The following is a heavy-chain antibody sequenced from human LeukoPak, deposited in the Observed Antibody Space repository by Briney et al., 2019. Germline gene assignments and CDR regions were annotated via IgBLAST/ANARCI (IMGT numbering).Heavy chain of an antibody. CDR3: ARDGVRPHGSFDY. D-gene: IGHD3-16*01. V-gene: IGHV1-46*01. CDR1: GYTFTGYY. CDR2: INPSGGST. J-gene: IGHJ4*02. Sequence: ASVKVSCKASGYTFTGYYMHWVRQAPGQGLEWMGIINPSGGSTSYAQKFQGRVTMTRDMSTSTVYMELSSLRSEDTAVYYCARDGVRPHGSFDYWGQGTLVTVSS.